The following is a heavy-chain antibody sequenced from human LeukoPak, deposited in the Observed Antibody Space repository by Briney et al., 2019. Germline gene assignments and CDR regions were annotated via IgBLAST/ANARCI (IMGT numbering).Heavy chain of an antibody. Sequence: GGSLRLSCAVSGFTFSSYSMNWVRQAPGKGLEWVSYISSSSSTIYYADSVKGRFTISRDNAKNSLYLQMNSLRAEDTAVYYCARVQYDYVWESYYMDVWGKGTTVTVSS. CDR1: GFTFSSYS. J-gene: IGHJ6*03. D-gene: IGHD3-16*01. V-gene: IGHV3-48*01. CDR2: ISSSSSTI. CDR3: ARVQYDYVWESYYMDV.